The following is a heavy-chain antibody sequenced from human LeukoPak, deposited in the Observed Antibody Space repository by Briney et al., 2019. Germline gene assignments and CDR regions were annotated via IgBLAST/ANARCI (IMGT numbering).Heavy chain of an antibody. CDR1: GYTFTAYY. J-gene: IGHJ4*02. D-gene: IGHD3-22*01. CDR3: TRDDYYDSSTEDY. CDR2: LNPNSGGT. Sequence: SVKVSCKASGYTFTAYYIHWLRQAPAQGLEWMGRLNPNSGGTNYAQKVQGRVTMTRDTSISTAYMAVSRLTSDDTAVYYCTRDDYYDSSTEDYWGQGTLVTVSS. V-gene: IGHV1-2*06.